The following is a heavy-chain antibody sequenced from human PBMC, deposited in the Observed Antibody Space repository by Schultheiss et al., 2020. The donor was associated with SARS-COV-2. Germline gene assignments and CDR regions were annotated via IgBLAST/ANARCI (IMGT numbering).Heavy chain of an antibody. V-gene: IGHV4-59*12. CDR3: ARASLVRGVIIWGRRDSYYYYGMDV. J-gene: IGHJ6*02. CDR2: IYYSGST. CDR1: GVSISSYY. Sequence: SETLSLTCTVSGVSISSYYWSWIRQPPGKGLEWIGYIYYSGSTDYNPSLKSRVTISVDTSKNQISLKMSSVTAADTAVYYCARASLVRGVIIWGRRDSYYYYGMDVWGQGTTVTVSS. D-gene: IGHD3-10*01.